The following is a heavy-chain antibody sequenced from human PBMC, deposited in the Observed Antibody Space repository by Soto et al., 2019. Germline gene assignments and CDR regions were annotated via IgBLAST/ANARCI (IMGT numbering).Heavy chain of an antibody. J-gene: IGHJ3*02. CDR1: GFTFSSYW. CDR2: IKQDGSEK. D-gene: IGHD3-22*01. V-gene: IGHV3-7*03. CDR3: ARDSCHYYDSSVLNAFDI. Sequence: PGGSLRLSCAASGFTFSSYWMSWVRQAPGKGLEWVANIKQDGSEKYYVGSVKGRFTISRDNAKNSLYLQMNSLGAEDTAVYYCARDSCHYYDSSVLNAFDIWGQGTMVTVSS.